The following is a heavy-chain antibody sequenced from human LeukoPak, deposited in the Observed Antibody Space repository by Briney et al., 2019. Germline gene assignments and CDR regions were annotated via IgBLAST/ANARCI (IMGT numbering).Heavy chain of an antibody. D-gene: IGHD3-10*01. Sequence: SETLSLTCAVSGGSISSGGYSWSWIRQPPGKGLEWIGYIYHSGSTYYNPSLKSRVTISVDRSKNQFSLKLSSVTAADTAVYYCARTYYFALGSYFDYWGQGTLVTVSS. V-gene: IGHV4-30-2*01. CDR2: IYHSGST. CDR1: GGSISSGGYS. J-gene: IGHJ4*02. CDR3: ARTYYFALGSYFDY.